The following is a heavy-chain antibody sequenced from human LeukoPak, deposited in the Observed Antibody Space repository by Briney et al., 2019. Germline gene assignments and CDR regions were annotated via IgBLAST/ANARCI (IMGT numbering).Heavy chain of an antibody. J-gene: IGHJ3*02. CDR3: ARARRADLRFGEAFRHSKAVRAFDI. CDR1: GFTFSTYS. D-gene: IGHD3-10*01. V-gene: IGHV3-21*01. CDR2: ISSSSSYI. Sequence: GGSLRLSCAASGFTFSTYSMNWVRQAPGKGLEWVSCISSSSSYIYYADSVKGRFTISRDNAKNSLYLQMNSLRAEDTAVFYCARARRADLRFGEAFRHSKAVRAFDIWGQGTMVTVSS.